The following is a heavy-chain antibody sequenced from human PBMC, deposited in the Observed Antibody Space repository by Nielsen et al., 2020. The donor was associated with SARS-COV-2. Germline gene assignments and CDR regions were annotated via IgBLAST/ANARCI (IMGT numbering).Heavy chain of an antibody. V-gene: IGHV3-21*04. D-gene: IGHD6-19*01. CDR3: AKDKSDSVAGFDAFDI. Sequence: GGSLRLSCAASGFTVSSNYMSWVRQAPGKGLEWVSSISNTSNDIYYTDSVKGRYTISRDNAKNSLFLQMNSLRAEDTAAYYCAKDKSDSVAGFDAFDIWGQGTMVTVSS. CDR2: ISNTSNDI. J-gene: IGHJ3*02. CDR1: GFTVSSNY.